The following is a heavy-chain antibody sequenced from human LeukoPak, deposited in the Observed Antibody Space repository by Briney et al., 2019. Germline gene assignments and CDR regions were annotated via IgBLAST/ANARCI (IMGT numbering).Heavy chain of an antibody. D-gene: IGHD5-12*01. V-gene: IGHV1-8*01. CDR2: MNPNSGNT. J-gene: IGHJ3*02. CDR3: ASFGYSGYDSDDAFDI. CDR1: GYTFTSYD. Sequence: ASVKVSCKASGYTFTSYDINWVRQATGQGLEWMGWMNPNSGNTGYAQKFQGRVTMTRNTSISTAYMELSSLRSEDTAVYYCASFGYSGYDSDDAFDIWGQGTMVTVSS.